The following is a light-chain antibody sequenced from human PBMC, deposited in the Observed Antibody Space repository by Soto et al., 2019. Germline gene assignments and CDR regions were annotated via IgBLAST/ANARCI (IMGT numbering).Light chain of an antibody. CDR3: QQYNNWPRT. V-gene: IGKV3-15*01. CDR2: GAS. CDR1: QSVSSN. J-gene: IGKJ1*01. Sequence: EIVMTQSPATLSVSPGERATLSCRASQSVSSNLAWYQQKPGQAPRLLIYGASTRATGIPARFSGSGSGTEFPLTISSPQSEDFAVYYCQQYNNWPRTVGKGTKV.